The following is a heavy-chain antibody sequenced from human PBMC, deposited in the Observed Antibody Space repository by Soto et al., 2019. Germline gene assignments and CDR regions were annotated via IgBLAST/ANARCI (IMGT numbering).Heavy chain of an antibody. CDR3: ARLGGIAANYYGMDV. Sequence: PGGSLRLSCAASGFTFSSYAMSWVRQAPGKGLEWVSAISGSGGSTYYADSVKGRFTISRDNSKNTLYLQMNSLRAEDTAVYYCARLGGIAANYYGMDVWGQGTTVTVSS. D-gene: IGHD6-25*01. CDR2: ISGSGGST. V-gene: IGHV3-23*01. J-gene: IGHJ6*02. CDR1: GFTFSSYA.